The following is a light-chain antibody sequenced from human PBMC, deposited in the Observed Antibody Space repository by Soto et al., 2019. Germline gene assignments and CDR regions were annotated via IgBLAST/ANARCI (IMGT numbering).Light chain of an antibody. Sequence: EIVLTQSPGTLSLSSGERATLSCRASQSISSSSLAWYQQKPGQAPRLLIYGASSRATGIPDRFSGSGSGTDFTLTISRLEPEDFEMYYCQQYSSSLFTFGPGTKVDIK. J-gene: IGKJ3*01. CDR1: QSISSSS. CDR2: GAS. V-gene: IGKV3-20*01. CDR3: QQYSSSLFT.